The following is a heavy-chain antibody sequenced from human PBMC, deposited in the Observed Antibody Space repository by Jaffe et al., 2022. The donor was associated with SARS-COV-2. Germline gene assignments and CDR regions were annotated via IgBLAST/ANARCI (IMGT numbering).Heavy chain of an antibody. J-gene: IGHJ4*02. CDR3: ARGFKGPDY. CDR1: GFSFSSYW. D-gene: IGHD3-10*01. Sequence: EVQLVESGGGLVQPGGSLRLSCAASGFSFSSYWMHWVRQTPGEGLVWVSRINNDGSSATYADSVKGRFTFSRDNAKNTVYLQMNSLSADDTAVYYCARGFKGPDYWGQGTLVTVSS. V-gene: IGHV3-74*01. CDR2: INNDGSSA.